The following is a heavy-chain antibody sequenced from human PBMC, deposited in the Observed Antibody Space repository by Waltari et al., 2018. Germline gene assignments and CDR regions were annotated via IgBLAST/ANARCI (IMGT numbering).Heavy chain of an antibody. CDR2: IKQDGSEK. Sequence: EVQLVESGGGLVQPGGSLRLSCSASGFTFSSYWLSWVRQAPGKGLECVANIKQDGSEKYYVDSVKGRFTISRDNAKNSLYLQMNSLRAEDTAVYYCARVPQISLAVAGADYWGQGTLVTVSS. CDR3: ARVPQISLAVAGADY. V-gene: IGHV3-7*01. D-gene: IGHD6-19*01. J-gene: IGHJ4*02. CDR1: GFTFSSYW.